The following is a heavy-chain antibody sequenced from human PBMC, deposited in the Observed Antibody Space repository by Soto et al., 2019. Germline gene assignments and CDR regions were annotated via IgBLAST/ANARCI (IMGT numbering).Heavy chain of an antibody. D-gene: IGHD2-15*01. CDR2: MNPNSGNT. Sequence: QVQLVQSGAEVKKPGASVKVSCKASGYTFTSYDINWVRQATGQGLEWMGWMNPNSGNTGYAQKFQGRVTMTRNTYIXXAXMXPSSLRSEDTAVYYCARGYCSGGSCYPPRYYYGMDVWGQGTTVTVSS. CDR3: ARGYCSGGSCYPPRYYYGMDV. V-gene: IGHV1-8*01. CDR1: GYTFTSYD. J-gene: IGHJ6*02.